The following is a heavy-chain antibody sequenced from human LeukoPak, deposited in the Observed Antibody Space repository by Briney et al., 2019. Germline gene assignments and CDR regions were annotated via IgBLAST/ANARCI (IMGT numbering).Heavy chain of an antibody. CDR2: INVGNGDT. V-gene: IGHV1-3*01. J-gene: IGHJ4*02. Sequence: ASVKVSCKASGHTFINYAIHWVRQGPGQRLEWVGWINVGNGDTKYSQRFQGRVTITRETSASTAYMELSRLRSEDTAVYYCATSEEGRWGQGTLVTVSS. CDR1: GHTFINYA. D-gene: IGHD2-15*01. CDR3: ATSEEGR.